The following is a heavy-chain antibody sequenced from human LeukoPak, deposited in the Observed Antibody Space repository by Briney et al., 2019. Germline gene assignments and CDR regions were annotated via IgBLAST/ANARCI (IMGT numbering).Heavy chain of an antibody. J-gene: IGHJ4*02. D-gene: IGHD3-9*01. Sequence: SETLSLTCTVSGGSISSSSYYWGWIRQPPGKGLEWIGSIYCSGSTYYNPSLKSRVTISVDTSKNQFSLKLSSVTAADTAVYYCARGLRGRDVLRYFDWLSPACYFDYWGQGTLVTVSS. CDR3: ARGLRGRDVLRYFDWLSPACYFDY. CDR1: GGSISSSSYY. V-gene: IGHV4-39*01. CDR2: IYCSGST.